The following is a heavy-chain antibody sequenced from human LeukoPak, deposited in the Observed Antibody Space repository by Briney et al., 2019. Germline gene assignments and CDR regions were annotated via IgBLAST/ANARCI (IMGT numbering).Heavy chain of an antibody. CDR1: GGTFNTNTYY. D-gene: IGHD2-21*01. Sequence: SETLSLTCTVSGGTFNTNTYYWAWIRQPPGKGLEWLGSIYFSGSTFYNPSLKSRVTISVDTSKNQFSLKLSSVTAADTAVYYCARQLWYGYYFDYWGQGTLVTVSS. CDR3: ARQLWYGYYFDY. J-gene: IGHJ4*02. V-gene: IGHV4-39*01. CDR2: IYFSGST.